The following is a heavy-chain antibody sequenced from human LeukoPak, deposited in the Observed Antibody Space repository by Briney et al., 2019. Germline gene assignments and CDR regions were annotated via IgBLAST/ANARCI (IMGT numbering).Heavy chain of an antibody. CDR1: GFTFSNCA. J-gene: IGHJ6*02. V-gene: IGHV3-30*04. Sequence: GSLRLSCAASGFTFSNCAMHWVRQAPGKGLEWVAVISYDGSYKYYADFVKGRFTISRDNSKNTLYLQMNSLRAEDTAVYYCAKVSPGIAAAGPYYGMDVWGQGTTVTVSS. D-gene: IGHD6-13*01. CDR3: AKVSPGIAAAGPYYGMDV. CDR2: ISYDGSYK.